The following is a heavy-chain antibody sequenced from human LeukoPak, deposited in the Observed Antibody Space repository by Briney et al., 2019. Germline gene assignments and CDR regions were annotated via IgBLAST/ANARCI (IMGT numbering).Heavy chain of an antibody. J-gene: IGHJ4*02. CDR3: ARGVWAVSLHYFDN. V-gene: IGHV4-59*01. D-gene: IGHD3-16*01. Sequence: SPETPCLTCTVSGGSISSYYSSWIRQPPGKGLEWIGYIYYSGVTNYNPSLKSRVTISVDMSKNQLSLKLTSVTAADTAVYYCARGVWAVSLHYFDNWGQGTLVSVSS. CDR2: IYYSGVT. CDR1: GGSISSYY.